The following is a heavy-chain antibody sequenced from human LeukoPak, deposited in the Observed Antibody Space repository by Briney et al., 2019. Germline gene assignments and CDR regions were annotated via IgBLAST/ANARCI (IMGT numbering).Heavy chain of an antibody. CDR3: ARDQYSSSWYLRGTDY. Sequence: ASVKVSCKASGYTFTNYGISWVRQAPGQGLEWMGWISAYNDNTNYAQKIQGRVTMTTDTSTSTAYMELRSLRSDDTAVYYCARDQYSSSWYLRGTDYWGQGTLVTVSS. J-gene: IGHJ4*02. D-gene: IGHD6-13*01. CDR2: ISAYNDNT. V-gene: IGHV1-18*01. CDR1: GYTFTNYG.